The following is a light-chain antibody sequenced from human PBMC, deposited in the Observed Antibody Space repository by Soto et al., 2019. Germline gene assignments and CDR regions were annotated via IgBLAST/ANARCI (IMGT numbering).Light chain of an antibody. CDR2: GAS. J-gene: IGKJ1*01. V-gene: IGKV3-15*01. CDR3: QQYDNWPWT. CDR1: QSVSSSY. Sequence: EIVLTQSPGTLSLSPGERATLSCRASQSVSSSYLAWYQQKTGQAPRLLIYGASSRVTGFPARFSGSGSGTDFNLTISSLQSDDFAVYYCQQYDNWPWTFGQGTKVDIK.